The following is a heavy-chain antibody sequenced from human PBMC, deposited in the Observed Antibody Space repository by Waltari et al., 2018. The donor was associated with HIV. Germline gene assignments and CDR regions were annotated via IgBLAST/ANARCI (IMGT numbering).Heavy chain of an antibody. V-gene: IGHV1-2*04. CDR1: GYTFTGYY. CDR2: INPNSGGT. Sequence: QVQLVRSGAEVKKPGASVKVSCKASGYTFTGYYRHWVRQAPGQGLEWMGWINPNSGGTNYAQKFQGWVTMTRDTSISTAYMELSRLRSDDTAVYYCARDGGYCSGGSCYSDYWGQGTLVTVSS. CDR3: ARDGGYCSGGSCYSDY. J-gene: IGHJ4*02. D-gene: IGHD2-15*01.